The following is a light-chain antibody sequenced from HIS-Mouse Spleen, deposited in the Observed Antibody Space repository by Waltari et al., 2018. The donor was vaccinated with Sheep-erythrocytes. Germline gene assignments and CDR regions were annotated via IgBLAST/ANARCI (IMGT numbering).Light chain of an antibody. CDR3: CSYAGSSTPWV. CDR1: SSDVGGYNY. J-gene: IGLJ3*02. Sequence: QSALTQPRSVSGSPGQSVTISCTGTSSDVGGYNYVSWYQQHPGKAPKLMIYDVSKRPSGVRDRFSGSKSGHTASLTISGLQAEDEADYYCCSYAGSSTPWVFGGGTKLTVL. V-gene: IGLV2-11*01. CDR2: DVS.